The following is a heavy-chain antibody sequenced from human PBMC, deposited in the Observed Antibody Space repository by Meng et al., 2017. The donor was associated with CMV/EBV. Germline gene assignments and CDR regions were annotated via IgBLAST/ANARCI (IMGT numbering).Heavy chain of an antibody. CDR1: GGTFSSYA. J-gene: IGHJ4*02. Sequence: SVKVSCKASGGTFSSYAISWVRQAPGQGLEWMGGIIPILGIANYAQKFQGRVTITADKSTSTAYMELSSLRSEDTAVYYCARDRTTWDDYAPLEYWGQGTLVTVSS. V-gene: IGHV1-69*10. CDR2: IIPILGIA. D-gene: IGHD4-17*01. CDR3: ARDRTTWDDYAPLEY.